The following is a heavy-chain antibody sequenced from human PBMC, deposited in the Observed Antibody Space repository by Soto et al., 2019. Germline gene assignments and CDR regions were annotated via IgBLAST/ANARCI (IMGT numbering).Heavy chain of an antibody. J-gene: IGHJ6*02. CDR3: AKDLYCSGGSCYSVYYYGMDV. CDR2: ISYDGSNK. CDR1: GFTFSSYG. V-gene: IGHV3-30*18. Sequence: LRLSCAASGFTFSSYGMHWVRQAPGKGLEWVAVISYDGSNKYYADSVKGRFTISRDNSKNTLYLQMNSLRAEDTAVYYCAKDLYCSGGSCYSVYYYGMDVWGQGTTVTVSS. D-gene: IGHD2-15*01.